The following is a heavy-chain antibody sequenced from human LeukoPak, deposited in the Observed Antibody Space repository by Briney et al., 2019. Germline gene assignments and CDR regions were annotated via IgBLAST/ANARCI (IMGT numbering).Heavy chain of an antibody. J-gene: IGHJ4*02. V-gene: IGHV3-66*02. D-gene: IGHD6-13*01. Sequence: GGSLRLSCAASGFAVSSNYMSWVRQAPGKGLEWVSVIYSGGSTYYADSVKDRFTISRDNSKNTLYLQMNSLRAEDTAVYYCAIEPGIAAPGKDYWGQGTLVTVSS. CDR3: AIEPGIAAPGKDY. CDR2: IYSGGST. CDR1: GFAVSSNY.